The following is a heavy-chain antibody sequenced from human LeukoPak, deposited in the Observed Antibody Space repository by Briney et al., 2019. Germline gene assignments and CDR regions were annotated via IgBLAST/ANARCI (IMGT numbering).Heavy chain of an antibody. Sequence: GGSLRLSRTASGFTFRNYWMSWVRQAPGKGLEWVSAISGSGGTTYYADSVKGRFTISRDNSMNTLYLQMNSLRAEDTAVYYCAKDLVVGGGGYYFDYWGQGTLVTVSS. V-gene: IGHV3-23*01. CDR2: ISGSGGTT. CDR3: AKDLVVGGGGYYFDY. D-gene: IGHD2-15*01. J-gene: IGHJ4*02. CDR1: GFTFRNYW.